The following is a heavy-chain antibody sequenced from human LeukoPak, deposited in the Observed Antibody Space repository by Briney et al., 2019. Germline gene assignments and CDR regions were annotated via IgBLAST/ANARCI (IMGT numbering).Heavy chain of an antibody. CDR1: GFTFRSHA. J-gene: IGHJ4*02. V-gene: IGHV3-23*01. CDR2: IYENGGTT. D-gene: IGHD4-17*01. CDR3: AKDSNIYGDDEGPFDY. Sequence: GGSLRLSCVGSGFTFRSHAMSWVRQAPEKGLEFVSGIYENGGTTYYADSVKGRFTISRDNSKNTLYLQMNSLRAEDTAVYYCAKDSNIYGDDEGPFDYWGQGTLVTVSS.